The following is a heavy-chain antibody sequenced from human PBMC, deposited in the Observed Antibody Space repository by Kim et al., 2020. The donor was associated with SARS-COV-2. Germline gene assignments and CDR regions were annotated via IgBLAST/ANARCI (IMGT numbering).Heavy chain of an antibody. Sequence: GGSLRLSCAASGFTFSSYSMNWVRQAPGKGLEWVSYISSSSSTIYYADSVKGRFTISRDNAKNSLYLQMNSLRDEDTAVYYCARDSYDFWSGYYSLYYYYGMDVWGQGTTVTVSS. V-gene: IGHV3-48*02. CDR2: ISSSSSTI. J-gene: IGHJ6*02. CDR1: GFTFSSYS. CDR3: ARDSYDFWSGYYSLYYYYGMDV. D-gene: IGHD3-3*01.